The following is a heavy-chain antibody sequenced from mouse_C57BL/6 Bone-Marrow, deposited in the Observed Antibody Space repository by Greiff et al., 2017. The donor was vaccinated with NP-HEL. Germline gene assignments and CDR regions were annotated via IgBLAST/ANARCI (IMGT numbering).Heavy chain of an antibody. CDR2: ISDGGSYT. CDR3: AKGYDGYPYAMDY. J-gene: IGHJ4*01. D-gene: IGHD2-3*01. CDR1: GFTFSSYA. V-gene: IGHV5-4*03. Sequence: EVKLMESGGGLVKPGGSLKLSCAASGFTFSSYAMSWVRQTPEKRLEWVATISDGGSYTYYPDNVQGRFPISRDNAKNNLYLQLSHLKSEDTAMYYCAKGYDGYPYAMDYWGQGTSVTVSS.